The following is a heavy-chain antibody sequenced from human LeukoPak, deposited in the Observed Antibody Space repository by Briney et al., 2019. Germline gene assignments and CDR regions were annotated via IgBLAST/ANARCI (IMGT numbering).Heavy chain of an antibody. CDR3: ATQNYDFWSGYYSCTFDY. V-gene: IGHV1-69*06. CDR2: IIPIFGTA. D-gene: IGHD3-3*01. CDR1: GYTFTSYA. Sequence: SVKVSCKASGYTFTSYAISWVRQAPGQGLEWMGGIIPIFGTANYAQKFQGRVTITADKSTSTAYMELSSLRSEDTAVYYCATQNYDFWSGYYSCTFDYWGQGTLVTVSS. J-gene: IGHJ4*02.